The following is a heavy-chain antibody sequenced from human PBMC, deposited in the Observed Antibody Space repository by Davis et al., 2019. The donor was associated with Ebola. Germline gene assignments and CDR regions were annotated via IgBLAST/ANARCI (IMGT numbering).Heavy chain of an antibody. D-gene: IGHD4-23*01. CDR2: IYSGGST. J-gene: IGHJ4*02. CDR1: GFTVSSNY. V-gene: IGHV3-66*01. CDR3: ARGGRTTVVTPLGC. Sequence: GESLKISCAASGFTVSSNYMSWVRQAPGKGLEWVSVIYSGGSTYYADSVKGRFTISRDNSKNTLYLQMNSLRAEDTAVYYCARGGRTTVVTPLGCWGQGTLVTVSS.